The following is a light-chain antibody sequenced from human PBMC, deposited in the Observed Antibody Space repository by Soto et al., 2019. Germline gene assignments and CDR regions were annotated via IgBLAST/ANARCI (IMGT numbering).Light chain of an antibody. V-gene: IGKV1-33*01. Sequence: DIQMTQSPSSLSESAGERVTITLQASQDISDFLNWYQQRPGKAPKVLIYDTSKLQTGVPSRFSGSRSGTHFSLTISSLQPEDSATYFCQQYDDLPITFGQGTRLEIK. J-gene: IGKJ5*01. CDR3: QQYDDLPIT. CDR2: DTS. CDR1: QDISDF.